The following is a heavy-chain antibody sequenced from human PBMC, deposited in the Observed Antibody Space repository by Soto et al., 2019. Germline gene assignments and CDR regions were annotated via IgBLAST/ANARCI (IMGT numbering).Heavy chain of an antibody. Sequence: QVQLVESGGGVVQPGRSLRLSCAASGFTFSSYGMHWVRQAPGKGLEWVAVISYDGSNKYYADSVKGRFTISRDNSKNTLYLQMNSLRAEDTAVYYCASPSSSGWSSLGYWGQGTLVTVSS. CDR3: ASPSSSGWSSLGY. CDR2: ISYDGSNK. D-gene: IGHD6-19*01. J-gene: IGHJ4*02. CDR1: GFTFSSYG. V-gene: IGHV3-30*03.